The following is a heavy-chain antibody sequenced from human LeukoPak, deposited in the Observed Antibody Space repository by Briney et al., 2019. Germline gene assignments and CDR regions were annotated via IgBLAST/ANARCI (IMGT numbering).Heavy chain of an antibody. Sequence: ASVKVSCKASGYTFTSYGISWVRQAPGQGLEWMGWVSDYNGNTHFAQKFQGRVRMTTDTSTTTAYLELRSLRSDDTAVYYCARGGSTSYYWFDPWGQGTLVIVSS. V-gene: IGHV1-18*01. D-gene: IGHD2-2*01. J-gene: IGHJ5*02. CDR1: GYTFTSYG. CDR3: ARGGSTSYYWFDP. CDR2: VSDYNGNT.